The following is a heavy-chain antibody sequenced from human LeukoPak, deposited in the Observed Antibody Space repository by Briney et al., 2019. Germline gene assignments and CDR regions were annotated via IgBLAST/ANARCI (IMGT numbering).Heavy chain of an antibody. J-gene: IGHJ4*02. CDR1: GFTFTSNA. Sequence: GGSLRLSCAASGFTFTSNAMSWVRQAPARGLGWVSSIRGNGDTFYADSVKGRFTLSRDYSRNTVYLHLNNLSVEDSAVYYCARAIWIASADSVWWGQGTLVTVSS. CDR2: IRGNGDT. CDR3: ARAIWIASADSVW. D-gene: IGHD2-21*01. V-gene: IGHV3-23*01.